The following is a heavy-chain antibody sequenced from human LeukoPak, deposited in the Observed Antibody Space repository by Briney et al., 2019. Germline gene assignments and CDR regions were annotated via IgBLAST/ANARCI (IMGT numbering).Heavy chain of an antibody. CDR3: ARGGLGDSSGFSFFDY. D-gene: IGHD3-22*01. CDR2: VIAIFGRV. J-gene: IGHJ4*02. Sequence: SVKVSCKASRGTFSSYGISWVRQAPGQGLEWMGGVIAIFGRVKYGQKFQGRATITTDESTSTAYMELSSLTSEDTGVYYCARGGLGDSSGFSFFDYWGQGTLVTVSS. V-gene: IGHV1-69*05. CDR1: RGTFSSYG.